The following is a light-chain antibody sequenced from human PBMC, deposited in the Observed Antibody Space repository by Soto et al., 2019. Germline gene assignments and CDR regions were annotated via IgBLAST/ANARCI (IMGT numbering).Light chain of an antibody. Sequence: QSALTQPRSVSGSPGQSVTISCTGTNSGVGGYNYVSWYQQHPGKAPKLMIYDVSKRPSGVPDRFSGSKSGSTASLTISGLQTEDEADYYCCSYAGSYTYVVFGGGTKVTVL. CDR2: DVS. V-gene: IGLV2-11*01. J-gene: IGLJ2*01. CDR1: NSGVGGYNY. CDR3: CSYAGSYTYVV.